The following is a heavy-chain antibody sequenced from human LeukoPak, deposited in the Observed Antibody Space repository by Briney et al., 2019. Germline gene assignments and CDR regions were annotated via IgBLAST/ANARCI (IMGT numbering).Heavy chain of an antibody. Sequence: PGGSLRLSCAASGFTFSSYSMNWVRQAPGKGLEWVSSISSSSSYIYYADSMKGRFTISRDNAKNSLYLQMNSLRAEDTAVYYCARDRDWNSGFDYWGQGTLVTVSS. D-gene: IGHD1-7*01. J-gene: IGHJ4*02. CDR1: GFTFSSYS. V-gene: IGHV3-21*01. CDR2: ISSSSSYI. CDR3: ARDRDWNSGFDY.